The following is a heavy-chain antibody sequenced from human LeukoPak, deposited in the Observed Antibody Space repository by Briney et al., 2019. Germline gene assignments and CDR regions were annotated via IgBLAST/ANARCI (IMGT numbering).Heavy chain of an antibody. Sequence: PSETLSLTCAVYGGSFSGYYWSWIRQPPGRGLEWIGEINHSGSTNYNPSLKSRVTISVDTSKNQFSLKLSSVTAADTAVYYCARTDSSSPFDPWGQGTLVTVSS. CDR1: GGSFSGYY. CDR2: INHSGST. D-gene: IGHD6-13*01. V-gene: IGHV4-34*01. J-gene: IGHJ5*02. CDR3: ARTDSSSPFDP.